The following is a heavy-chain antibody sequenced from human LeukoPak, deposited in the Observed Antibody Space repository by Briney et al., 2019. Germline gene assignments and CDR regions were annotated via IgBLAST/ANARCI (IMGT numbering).Heavy chain of an antibody. V-gene: IGHV1-69*05. CDR1: GGTFSSYA. CDR2: IIPIFGTA. Sequence: GSSVKVSCKASGGTFSSYAISWVRQAPGQGLEWMGGIIPIFGTANYAQKFQGRVTITTDESTSTAYMELSSLRSEDTAVYYCARVKEGREPSYYYYYYMDVWGKGTTVTVSS. CDR3: ARVKEGREPSYYYYYYMDV. D-gene: IGHD1-26*01. J-gene: IGHJ6*03.